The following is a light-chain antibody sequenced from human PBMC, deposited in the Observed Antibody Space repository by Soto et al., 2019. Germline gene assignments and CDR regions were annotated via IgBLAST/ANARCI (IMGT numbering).Light chain of an antibody. CDR1: QPVSDN. J-gene: IGKJ5*01. CDR2: GSS. V-gene: IGKV3-15*01. CDR3: QQYDHWPIT. Sequence: EVVITQSPATLSVSPGVGATLSCLASQPVSDNLAWYQQKPGQAPSLLIYGSSARALGIPARFSGSGSGTEFTLTVTSLQSEDFAVYYCQQYDHWPITFGPGTRLEIK.